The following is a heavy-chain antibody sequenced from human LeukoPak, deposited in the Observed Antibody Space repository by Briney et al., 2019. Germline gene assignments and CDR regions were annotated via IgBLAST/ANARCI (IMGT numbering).Heavy chain of an antibody. J-gene: IGHJ4*02. V-gene: IGHV1-8*02. CDR1: GYTFTSYG. CDR3: ARVAYSGYSGDY. D-gene: IGHD5-12*01. CDR2: MNPNSGNT. Sequence: ASVKVSCKASGYTFTSYGISRVRQATGQGLEWMGWMNPNSGNTGYAQKFQGRVTMTRNTSISTAYMELSSLRSEDTAVYYCARVAYSGYSGDYWGQGTLVTVSS.